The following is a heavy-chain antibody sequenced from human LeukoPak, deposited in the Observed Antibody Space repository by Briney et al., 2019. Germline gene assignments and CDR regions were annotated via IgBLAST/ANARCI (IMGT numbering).Heavy chain of an antibody. Sequence: GGSLRLSCAASGFTFSTYAMNWVRQAPGKGLEWVAIISYDGNNKYYADSAKGRFTISRDNSKNTLYLQMNTLRAEDTAVYYCARAGVGSIWTNYYFDYWGQGTLVTVSS. J-gene: IGHJ4*02. V-gene: IGHV3-30-3*01. CDR2: ISYDGNNK. CDR3: ARAGVGSIWTNYYFDY. D-gene: IGHD3-3*01. CDR1: GFTFSTYA.